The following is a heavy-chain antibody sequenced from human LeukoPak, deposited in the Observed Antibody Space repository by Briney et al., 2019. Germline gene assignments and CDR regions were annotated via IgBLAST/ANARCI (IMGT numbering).Heavy chain of an antibody. V-gene: IGHV3-7*01. Sequence: PGGSLRLSCAASGFTFSSYWMSWVRQAPGKGLEWGANIKQDGREKYYVDSVKGRFTISRDNAKNSLYLQMNSLRAEDTAVYYCAREHPGSQLPPDSWGQGTLVTVSS. CDR2: IKQDGREK. D-gene: IGHD2-2*01. J-gene: IGHJ4*02. CDR1: GFTFSSYW. CDR3: AREHPGSQLPPDS.